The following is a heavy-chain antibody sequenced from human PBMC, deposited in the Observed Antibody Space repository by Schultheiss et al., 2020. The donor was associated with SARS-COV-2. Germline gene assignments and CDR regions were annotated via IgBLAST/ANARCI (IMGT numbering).Heavy chain of an antibody. Sequence: GESLKISCAASGFTVSSNYMSWVRQAPGKGLEWVSVIYSGGSTYYADSVKGRFTISRDNSKNTLYLQMNSLRAEDTAVYYCATNYDILTGYSYWGQGTLVTVSS. CDR2: IYSGGST. J-gene: IGHJ4*02. V-gene: IGHV3-53*01. CDR1: GFTVSSNY. CDR3: ATNYDILTGYSY. D-gene: IGHD3-9*01.